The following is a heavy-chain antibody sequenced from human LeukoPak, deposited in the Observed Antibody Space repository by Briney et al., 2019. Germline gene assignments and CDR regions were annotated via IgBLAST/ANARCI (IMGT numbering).Heavy chain of an antibody. CDR1: GGTFSSYA. Sequence: ASVKVSCKASGGTFSSYAISWVRQAPGQGLEWMGGIIPIFGTANYAQKFQGRVTITADESTSTAYMELSRLRSDDTAVYYCARVIGYSSGWCDYWGQGTLVTVSS. V-gene: IGHV1-69*13. CDR2: IIPIFGTA. D-gene: IGHD6-19*01. J-gene: IGHJ4*02. CDR3: ARVIGYSSGWCDY.